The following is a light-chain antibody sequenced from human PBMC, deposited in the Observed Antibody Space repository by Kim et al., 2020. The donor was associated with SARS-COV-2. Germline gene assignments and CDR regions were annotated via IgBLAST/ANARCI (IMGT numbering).Light chain of an antibody. CDR1: ALPKKY. CDR2: EDS. V-gene: IGLV3-10*01. J-gene: IGLJ3*02. CDR3: YSTDSSGNRWV. Sequence: SYELTQPPSVSVFPGQTARITCSGDALPKKYAYWYQQKSGQAPVLVIYEDSKRPSGIPERFSGSSSGTMATLTISGAQVEDEADYYCYSTDSSGNRWVFGGGTQLTVL.